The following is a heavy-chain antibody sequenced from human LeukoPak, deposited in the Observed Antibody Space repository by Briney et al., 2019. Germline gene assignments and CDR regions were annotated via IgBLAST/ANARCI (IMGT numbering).Heavy chain of an antibody. CDR3: AKRGVVIRVILVGFHKEAYYFDS. Sequence: GGSLRLSCAVSGITLSNYDMSSVRQAPGRGLEWVAGISGSGGSTNYADSVKGRFTISRDNPKNTLYLQMNSLRAEDTAVYFCAKRGVVIRVILVGFHKEAYYFDSWGQGALVTVSS. D-gene: IGHD3-22*01. J-gene: IGHJ4*02. V-gene: IGHV3-23*01. CDR2: ISGSGGST. CDR1: GITLSNYD.